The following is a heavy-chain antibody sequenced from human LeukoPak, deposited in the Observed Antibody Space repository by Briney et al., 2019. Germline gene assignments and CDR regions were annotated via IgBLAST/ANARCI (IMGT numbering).Heavy chain of an antibody. CDR1: GFTFGSYS. CDR2: ISSSSSYI. J-gene: IGHJ4*02. Sequence: GGSLRLSCAASGFTFGSYSMNWVRQAPGKGLEWVSSISSSSSYIYYADSVKGRFTISRDNAKNSLYLQMNSLRAEDTAVYYCTRSAYYYDSSGDDYWGQGTLVTVSS. V-gene: IGHV3-21*01. CDR3: TRSAYYYDSSGDDY. D-gene: IGHD3-22*01.